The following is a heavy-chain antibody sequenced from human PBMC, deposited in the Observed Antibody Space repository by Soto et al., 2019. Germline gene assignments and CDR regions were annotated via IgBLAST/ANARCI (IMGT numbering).Heavy chain of an antibody. CDR1: RGTFSSYA. J-gene: IGHJ6*02. V-gene: IGHV1-69*13. Sequence: SVKVSCKASRGTFSSYAISWVRQAPEQGLEWIGGIITIFGTANYAQKFQGRVTISADEATSTAYMELSSLKSEDPAVYYCAREGRGLRFLEWLSPASGYGMDVGRQGTTVTVSS. CDR3: AREGRGLRFLEWLSPASGYGMDV. CDR2: IITIFGTA. D-gene: IGHD3-3*01.